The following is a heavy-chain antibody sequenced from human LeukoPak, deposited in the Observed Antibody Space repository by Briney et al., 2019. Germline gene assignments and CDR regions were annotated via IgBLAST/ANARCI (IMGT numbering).Heavy chain of an antibody. CDR3: ASDAADNDYVWGS. Sequence: GASVKVSCVASGGTFSSYAISWVRQAPGQGLEWMGGIIPIFGTANYAQKFQGRVTITADESTSTAYMELSSLRSEDTAVYYCASDAADNDYVWGSWGQGTLVTVSS. CDR2: IIPIFGTA. CDR1: GGTFSSYA. D-gene: IGHD3-16*01. J-gene: IGHJ5*02. V-gene: IGHV1-69*13.